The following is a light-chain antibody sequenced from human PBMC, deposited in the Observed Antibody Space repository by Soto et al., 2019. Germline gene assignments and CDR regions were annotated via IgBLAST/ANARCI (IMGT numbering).Light chain of an antibody. CDR3: AAWDDTVRSYV. J-gene: IGLJ1*01. Sequence: QSVLTQPPSVSVTPGQRVTISCSGGISNIGTNYVHWFQQLPGTAPKVLSNRDNQRPSGVPDRFSGSKSGTSASLAISGLRSEDEAEYYCAAWDDTVRSYVFGTGTKVTVL. V-gene: IGLV1-47*01. CDR1: ISNIGTNY. CDR2: RDN.